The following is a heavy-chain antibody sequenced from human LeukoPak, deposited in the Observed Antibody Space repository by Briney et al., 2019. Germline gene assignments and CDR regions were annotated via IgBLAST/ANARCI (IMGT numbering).Heavy chain of an antibody. CDR3: ASRAGYTGSWSAFDY. CDR1: IFTLNNYW. J-gene: IGHJ4*02. CDR2: IKQDGSEK. D-gene: IGHD6-13*01. V-gene: IGHV3-7*05. Sequence: PGGSLRLSCTASIFTLNNYWMSWVRQAPGQGLEWVANIKQDGSEKYYVDSVKGRFTISRDNAKNSLYLQMNSLRAEDTAVYYCASRAGYTGSWSAFDYWGQGTLVTVSS.